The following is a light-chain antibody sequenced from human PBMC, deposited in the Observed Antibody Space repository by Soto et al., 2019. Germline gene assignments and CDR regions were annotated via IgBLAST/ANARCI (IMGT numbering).Light chain of an antibody. V-gene: IGKV3-20*01. CDR3: QQYGSSPIT. CDR1: QSFSSDH. Sequence: IVLTQSPGTLSLSPGERATLSCRASQSFSSDHLAWYQQKPGQAPRLLIFDASNRATGIPDRFSGSGSGTDFTLTISRLEPEDSAVFYCQQYGSSPITFGQGTRLEIK. J-gene: IGKJ5*01. CDR2: DAS.